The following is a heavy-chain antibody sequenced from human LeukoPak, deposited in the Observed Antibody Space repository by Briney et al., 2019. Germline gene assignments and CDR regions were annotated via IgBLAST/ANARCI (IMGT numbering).Heavy chain of an antibody. CDR2: ISYDGSNK. CDR1: GFTFGSYA. Sequence: GGSLRLSCEASGFTFGSYAMHWVRQAPGKGLEWVAVISYDGSNKYYADSVKGRFTISRDNSKNTLYLQMNSLRAEDTAVYYCARSREVRGYYFDYWGQGTLVTVSS. D-gene: IGHD3-10*01. CDR3: ARSREVRGYYFDY. J-gene: IGHJ4*02. V-gene: IGHV3-30*01.